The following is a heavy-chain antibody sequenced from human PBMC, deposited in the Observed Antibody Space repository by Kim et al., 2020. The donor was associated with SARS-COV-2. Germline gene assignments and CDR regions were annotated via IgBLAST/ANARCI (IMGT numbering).Heavy chain of an antibody. CDR1: GFTFSSYS. D-gene: IGHD6-19*01. Sequence: GGSLRLSCAASGFTFSSYSMNWVRQAPGKGLEWVSYISSTSSTKYYADSVKGRFTISRDNAKNSLYLQMSSLRGEDTAVYYCARERTGYSSGPSDYWGQGTLVTVSS. CDR3: ARERTGYSSGPSDY. V-gene: IGHV3-48*01. CDR2: ISSTSSTK. J-gene: IGHJ4*02.